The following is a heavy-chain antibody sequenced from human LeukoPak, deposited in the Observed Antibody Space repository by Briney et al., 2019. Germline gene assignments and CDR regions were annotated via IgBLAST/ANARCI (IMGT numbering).Heavy chain of an antibody. CDR2: IHNSRST. V-gene: IGHV4-61*01. CDR3: ASALATLEYFQH. CDR1: GGSVSSGSYY. J-gene: IGHJ1*01. Sequence: SETLSLTCTVSGGSVSSGSYYWSWIRQPPGKGLEWIGDIHNSRSTNYNPSLKSRVTISVDTSKNQFSLKLSSVTAADTAVYYCASALATLEYFQHWGRGTLVTVSS. D-gene: IGHD5-12*01.